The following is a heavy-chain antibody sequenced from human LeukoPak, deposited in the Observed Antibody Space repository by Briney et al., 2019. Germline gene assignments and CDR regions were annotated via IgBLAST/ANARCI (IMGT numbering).Heavy chain of an antibody. Sequence: ASVTVSCTASGYTFTSYDINWLRQAPGQGLDWMGWIHPNSGNKGYAQKFQGRVTMTSNTSISTAYMELSSLRSEDTAVYYCATARRWFGELLSYGMDVWGQGTTVSVSS. CDR1: GYTFTSYD. CDR3: ATARRWFGELLSYGMDV. D-gene: IGHD3-10*01. CDR2: IHPNSGNK. V-gene: IGHV1-8*01. J-gene: IGHJ6*02.